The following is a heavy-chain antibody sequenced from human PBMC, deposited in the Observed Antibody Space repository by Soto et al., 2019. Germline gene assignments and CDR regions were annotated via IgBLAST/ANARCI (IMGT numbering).Heavy chain of an antibody. CDR3: ARDIPQWLRYYYYGMDV. CDR2: IWYDGSNK. J-gene: IGHJ6*01. CDR1: GFTFSSYG. V-gene: IGHV3-33*01. D-gene: IGHD6-19*01. Sequence: VGSLRLSCAASGFTFSSYGMHWVRQAPGKGLEWVAVIWYDGSNKYYADSVKGRFTISRDNSKNTLYLQMNSLRAEDTAVYYCARDIPQWLRYYYYGMDVWGQGTTVTVSS.